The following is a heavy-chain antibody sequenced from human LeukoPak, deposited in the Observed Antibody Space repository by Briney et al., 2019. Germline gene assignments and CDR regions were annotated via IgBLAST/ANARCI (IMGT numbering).Heavy chain of an antibody. D-gene: IGHD5-12*01. CDR1: GFTVSSNY. CDR3: ARGMGGYGGYDY. V-gene: IGHV3-66*01. J-gene: IGHJ4*02. Sequence: HAGGSLRLSCAASGFTVSSNYMSWVRQAPGKGLEWVSVIYSGGSSYYADSVKGRFTISRDNSKNTVYLQMNSLRVEDTAVYYCARGMGGYGGYDYWGQGTLVTVSS. CDR2: IYSGGSS.